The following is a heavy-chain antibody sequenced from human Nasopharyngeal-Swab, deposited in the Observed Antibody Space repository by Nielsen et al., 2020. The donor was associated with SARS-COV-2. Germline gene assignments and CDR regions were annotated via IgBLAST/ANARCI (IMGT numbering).Heavy chain of an antibody. CDR3: AKDGGGLTGDLYYFDY. J-gene: IGHJ4*02. CDR1: GFTFDDYA. Sequence: SLKISCAASGFTFDDYAMHWVRQAPGKGPEWVSGISWNSGSTGYADSVKGRFTISRDNAKNSLYLQMNSLRAEDTALYYCAKDGGGLTGDLYYFDYWGQGTLVTVSS. V-gene: IGHV3-9*01. CDR2: ISWNSGST. D-gene: IGHD7-27*01.